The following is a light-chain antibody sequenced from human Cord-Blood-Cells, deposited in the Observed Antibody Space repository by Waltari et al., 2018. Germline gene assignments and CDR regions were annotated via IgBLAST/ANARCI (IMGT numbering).Light chain of an antibody. Sequence: QSVLTQPPSASGTPGQRVTISCSGSSSNIGSNYVSWYQQPPGTAPKLLIYRNNQRPSGVPDRFSGSKSGTSASLAISGLRSEDEADYYCAAWDDSLSGRVFGGGTKLTVL. CDR3: AAWDDSLSGRV. V-gene: IGLV1-47*01. CDR1: SSNIGSNY. J-gene: IGLJ3*02. CDR2: RNN.